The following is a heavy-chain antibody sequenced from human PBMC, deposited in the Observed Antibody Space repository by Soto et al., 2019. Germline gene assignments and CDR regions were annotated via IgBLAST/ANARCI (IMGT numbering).Heavy chain of an antibody. V-gene: IGHV4-4*02. CDR2: IYHSGST. J-gene: IGHJ4*02. D-gene: IGHD6-13*01. Sequence: QVQLQESGPGLVKPSGTLSLTCAVSGGSISSSNWWSWVRQPPGKGLEWIGEIYHSGSTNYNPSLKSRVTISVDKSKNQFSLKLSSVTAADTAVYYCARTVSSSLFVSDYFFDYWGQGTLVTVSS. CDR3: ARTVSSSLFVSDYFFDY. CDR1: GGSISSSNW.